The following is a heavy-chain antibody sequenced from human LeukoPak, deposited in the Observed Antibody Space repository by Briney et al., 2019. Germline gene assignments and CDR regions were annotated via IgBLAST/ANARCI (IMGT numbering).Heavy chain of an antibody. J-gene: IGHJ4*02. CDR3: AKDVVSTRQNFDY. Sequence: GGSLRLSCAASGFTFSSYAMSWVRQAPGKGLEWVSAISAGGSTYYADSVKGRFTISRDNSKNALYLQMNSLRAEDTAVYYCAKDVVSTRQNFDYWGQGTLVTVSS. D-gene: IGHD5/OR15-5a*01. CDR2: ISAGGST. V-gene: IGHV3-23*01. CDR1: GFTFSSYA.